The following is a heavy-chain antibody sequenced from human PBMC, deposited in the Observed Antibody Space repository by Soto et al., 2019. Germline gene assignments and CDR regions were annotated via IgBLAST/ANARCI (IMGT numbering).Heavy chain of an antibody. Sequence: SETLSLTCAVYGGSFSGYYWSWIRQPPGKGLEWIGEINHSGSTNYNPSLKSRVTISVDTSKNQFSLKLSSVTAADTAVYYCARGTRGHEQLVYYYYYYMDVWGKGTTVTVSS. CDR2: INHSGST. D-gene: IGHD6-6*01. V-gene: IGHV4-34*01. CDR1: GGSFSGYY. J-gene: IGHJ6*03. CDR3: ARGTRGHEQLVYYYYYYMDV.